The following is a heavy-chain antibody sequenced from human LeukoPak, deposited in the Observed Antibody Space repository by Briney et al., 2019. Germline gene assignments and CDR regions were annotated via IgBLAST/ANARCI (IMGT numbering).Heavy chain of an antibody. Sequence: GGSLRLSCAASGFTFSDYYMSWIRQAPGKGLEWVSYISSSGSTIYYADSAKGRFTISRDNAKNSLYLQMNSLRAEDTAVYYCARTYYDFWSGNWFDPWGQGTLVTVSS. J-gene: IGHJ5*02. D-gene: IGHD3-3*01. CDR3: ARTYYDFWSGNWFDP. CDR2: ISSSGSTI. V-gene: IGHV3-11*01. CDR1: GFTFSDYY.